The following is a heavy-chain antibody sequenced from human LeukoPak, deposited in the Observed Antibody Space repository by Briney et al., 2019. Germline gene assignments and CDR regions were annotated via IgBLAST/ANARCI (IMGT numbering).Heavy chain of an antibody. Sequence: SETLSLTCTVSGGSISSYYWSWIRQPPGKGLEWIGYIYYSGSTNYNPSLKSRVTLSVDTSKNHFSLKLTSVTAADTAVYYCARGVGSGYTDEWGQGTLVTVSS. V-gene: IGHV4-59*01. CDR1: GGSISSYY. J-gene: IGHJ4*02. D-gene: IGHD3-22*01. CDR3: ARGVGSGYTDE. CDR2: IYYSGST.